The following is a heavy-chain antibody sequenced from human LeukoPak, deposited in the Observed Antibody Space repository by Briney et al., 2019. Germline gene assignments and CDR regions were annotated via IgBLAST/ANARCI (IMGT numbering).Heavy chain of an antibody. CDR1: GFNFSPYG. Sequence: GGSLRLSCAASGFNFSPYGMNWVRQAPGKGLEWVSDISRGSSSTHYADSVKGRFTISRDNSKNSLYLQMNSLRAEDTAVYYCTGRSFYDYWGQGTLVTVSS. CDR3: TGRSFYDY. V-gene: IGHV3-48*01. J-gene: IGHJ4*02. CDR2: ISRGSSST. D-gene: IGHD2-15*01.